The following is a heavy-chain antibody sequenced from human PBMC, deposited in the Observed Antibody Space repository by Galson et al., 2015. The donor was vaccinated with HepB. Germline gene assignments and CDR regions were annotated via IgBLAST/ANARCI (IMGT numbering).Heavy chain of an antibody. CDR1: GYTFTTYG. CDR2: ISAYNANT. J-gene: IGHJ6*03. CDR3: ARTAPGNPLSHFYYYYYMDV. Sequence: SVKVSCKASGYTFTTYGITWVRQAAGQGLEWMGWISAYNANTNYAQKLQGRVTVTTDTSTSTAYMELRSLRSDDTAVYYCARTAPGNPLSHFYYYYYMDVWGKGTTVTVSS. D-gene: IGHD6-13*01. V-gene: IGHV1-18*01.